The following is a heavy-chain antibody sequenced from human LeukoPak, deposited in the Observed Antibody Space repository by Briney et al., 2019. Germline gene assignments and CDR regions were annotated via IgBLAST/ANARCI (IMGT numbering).Heavy chain of an antibody. CDR2: IIPIFGTA. J-gene: IGHJ6*03. CDR1: GYTFTSYA. D-gene: IGHD5-18*01. V-gene: IGHV1-69*13. Sequence: SVKVSCKASGYTFTSYAMNWVRQAPGQGLEWMGGIIPIFGTANYAQKFQGRVTITADESTSTAYMELSSLRSEDTAVYYCARATYVDTVYYSYYYYYMDVWGKGTTVTISS. CDR3: ARATYVDTVYYSYYYYYMDV.